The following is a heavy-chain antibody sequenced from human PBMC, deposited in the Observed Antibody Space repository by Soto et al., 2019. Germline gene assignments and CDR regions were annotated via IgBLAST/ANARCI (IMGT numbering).Heavy chain of an antibody. CDR1: GFTFSSYS. D-gene: IGHD3-3*01. Sequence: PGGSLRLSCAASGFTFSSYSMNWVRQAPGKGLEWVSSISSSSSYIYYADSVKGRFTISRDNAKNSLYLQMNSLRAEDTAVYYCARDNEEWLSTYWTYYFDYWGQGTLVTVSS. CDR2: ISSSSSYI. CDR3: ARDNEEWLSTYWTYYFDY. V-gene: IGHV3-21*01. J-gene: IGHJ4*02.